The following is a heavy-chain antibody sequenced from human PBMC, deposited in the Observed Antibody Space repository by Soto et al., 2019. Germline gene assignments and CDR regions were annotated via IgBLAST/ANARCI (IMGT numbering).Heavy chain of an antibody. CDR1: GVSLSTSGVG. D-gene: IGHD2-15*01. Sequence: QITLKESGPTLVKPTQTLTLTCNVSGVSLSTSGVGVGWIRQPPGKALEWLALIYWDDDKRPSPSLKSRLTITKDTPKNQVVLTMTNMAPVDTATYYFAPMRAAKFDYCGQGTLVTVSS. CDR2: IYWDDDK. CDR3: APMRAAKFDY. V-gene: IGHV2-5*02. J-gene: IGHJ4*02.